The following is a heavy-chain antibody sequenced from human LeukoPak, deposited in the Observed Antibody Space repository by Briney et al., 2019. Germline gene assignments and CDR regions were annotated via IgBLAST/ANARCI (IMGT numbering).Heavy chain of an antibody. D-gene: IGHD6-19*01. V-gene: IGHV1-46*01. CDR2: INPSGGST. CDR1: GYTFTSYY. CDR3: ARDVSDSSGWIYYFDY. J-gene: IGHJ4*02. Sequence: ASVKVSCKASGYTFTSYYMHWVRQAPGQGLEWMGIINPSGGSTSYAQKFQGRVTMTRDMSTSTVYMELSSLRSEDTAVYYCARDVSDSSGWIYYFDYWGQGTLVTVSS.